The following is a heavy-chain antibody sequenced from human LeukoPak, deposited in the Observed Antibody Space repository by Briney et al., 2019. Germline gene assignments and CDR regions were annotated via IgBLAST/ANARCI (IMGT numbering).Heavy chain of an antibody. CDR3: ARPMGGYYDSSGRYNWFDP. CDR1: GYTFTGYY. D-gene: IGHD3-22*01. CDR2: INPNSGGT. V-gene: IGHV1-2*06. Sequence: ASVKVSCKASGYTFTGYYMHWVRQAPGQGLEWMGRINPNSGGTNYAQKFQGRVTMARDTSISTAYMELSRLRSDDTAVYYCARPMGGYYDSSGRYNWFDPWGQGTLVTVSS. J-gene: IGHJ5*02.